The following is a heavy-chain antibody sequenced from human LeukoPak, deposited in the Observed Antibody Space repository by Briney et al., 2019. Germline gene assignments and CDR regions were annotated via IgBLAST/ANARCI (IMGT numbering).Heavy chain of an antibody. D-gene: IGHD6-19*01. J-gene: IGHJ6*02. CDR2: IYYSGST. Sequence: SETLSLTCAVSGGSISSSSYYWGWNRQPPGKGLEWIGSIYYSGSTYYNPSLKSRVTISVDTSKNQFSLKLSSVTAADTAVYYCARHLPYSSGWYYDYYYGMDVWGQGTTVTVSS. CDR1: GGSISSSSYY. V-gene: IGHV4-39*01. CDR3: ARHLPYSSGWYYDYYYGMDV.